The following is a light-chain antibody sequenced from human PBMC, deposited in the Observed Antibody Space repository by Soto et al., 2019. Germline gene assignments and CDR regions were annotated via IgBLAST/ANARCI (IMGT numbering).Light chain of an antibody. CDR2: GAS. J-gene: IGKJ1*01. CDR1: LSLSSNY. CDR3: RQYGSSPRT. Sequence: EIVLTQSPGTLSMSPGERATLSCRGSLSLSSNYLAWYQQKPGQAPRLLIYGASSRATGIPDRFSGSGSGTDFTLTISILEAEDFAVYYCRQYGSSPRTFGLGTKVEFK. V-gene: IGKV3-20*01.